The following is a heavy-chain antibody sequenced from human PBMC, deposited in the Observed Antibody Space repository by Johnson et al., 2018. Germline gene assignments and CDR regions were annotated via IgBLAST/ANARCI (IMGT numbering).Heavy chain of an antibody. CDR3: ARDLHDSSGYYSDAFDI. V-gene: IGHV3-48*01. CDR2: ISSSSSTI. D-gene: IGHD3-22*01. CDR1: GFTFSSYS. Sequence: VQLGQAGGGLVQPGGSLRLSCAASGFTFSSYSMNWVRQAPGKGLEWVSYISSSSSTIYYADSGKGRFTISRDNAKNSLYLQMNSLRAEDTAVYYCARDLHDSSGYYSDAFDIWGQGTMVTVSS. J-gene: IGHJ3*02.